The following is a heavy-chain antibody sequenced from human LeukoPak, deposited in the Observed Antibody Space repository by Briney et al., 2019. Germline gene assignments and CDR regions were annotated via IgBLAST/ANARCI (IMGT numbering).Heavy chain of an antibody. Sequence: PGGSLRLSCVASGFTFSSYAMSWVRQAPGKGLEWVSVISGSGGSTYYRDSVKGRFTISRDNSKNTLYLQMNSLRAEDTAVYYCAKDGTTTITFDYWGQGTLVTVS. D-gene: IGHD1-1*01. CDR1: GFTFSSYA. CDR3: AKDGTTTITFDY. CDR2: ISGSGGST. J-gene: IGHJ4*02. V-gene: IGHV3-23*01.